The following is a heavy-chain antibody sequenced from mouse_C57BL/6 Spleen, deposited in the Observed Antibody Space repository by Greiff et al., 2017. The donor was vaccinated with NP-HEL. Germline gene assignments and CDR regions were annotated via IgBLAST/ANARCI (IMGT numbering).Heavy chain of an antibody. CDR1: GYTFTSYW. CDR2: IDPSDSYT. V-gene: IGHV1-59*01. J-gene: IGHJ3*01. D-gene: IGHD1-1*01. CDR3: ARTLYYYGSSPFAY. Sequence: VQLQQPGAELVRPGTSVKLSCKASGYTFTSYWMHWVKQRPGQGLEWIGVIDPSDSYTNYNQKFKGKATLTVDTSSSTAYMQLSSLTSEDSAVYYCARTLYYYGSSPFAYWGQGTLVTVSA.